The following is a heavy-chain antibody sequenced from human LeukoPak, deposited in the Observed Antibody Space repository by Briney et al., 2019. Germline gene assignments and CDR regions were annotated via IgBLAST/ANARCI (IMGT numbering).Heavy chain of an antibody. V-gene: IGHV3-30*03. CDR1: GFTFSNAW. D-gene: IGHD3-22*01. CDR3: ARGPHYYDTSGDFYVDY. Sequence: GGSLRLSCAASGFTFSNAWMSWVRQAPGKGLEWVSLISNDGSQKFYAESVKGRFTISRDNSKKTVYLQVNSLRTEDTALYYCARGPHYYDTSGDFYVDYWGQGTLVIASS. CDR2: ISNDGSQK. J-gene: IGHJ4*02.